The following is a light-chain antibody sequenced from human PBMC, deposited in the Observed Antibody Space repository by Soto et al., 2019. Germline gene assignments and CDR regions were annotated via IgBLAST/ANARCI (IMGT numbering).Light chain of an antibody. J-gene: IGKJ5*01. CDR2: GAS. Sequence: EIVLTQSPGTLSLSPGERATLSCRASQSVSSSYLGWYQQKRGQAPRLLIYGASSRATGIPDRFSGSGSGTDFTLTIIRLEPEDFAVCYCQQYGSSPFGQGTRLEIK. V-gene: IGKV3-20*01. CDR3: QQYGSSP. CDR1: QSVSSSY.